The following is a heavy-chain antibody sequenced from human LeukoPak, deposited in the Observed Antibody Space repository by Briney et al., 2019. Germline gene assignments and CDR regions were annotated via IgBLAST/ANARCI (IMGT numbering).Heavy chain of an antibody. Sequence: GGSLRLSCAASGFAFNTYWMTWVRQAPGKGLEWVANINLDGNEVHSVDSLKDRFTISRDNARNSLYLQMSSLRAEDTAVYYCASGRHDFVHWGHGTLVTVSS. CDR2: INLDGNEV. D-gene: IGHD3-16*01. V-gene: IGHV3-7*01. J-gene: IGHJ4*01. CDR1: GFAFNTYW. CDR3: ASGRHDFVH.